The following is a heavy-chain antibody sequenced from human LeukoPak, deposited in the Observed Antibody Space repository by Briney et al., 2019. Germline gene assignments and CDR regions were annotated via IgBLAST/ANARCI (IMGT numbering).Heavy chain of an antibody. CDR2: IYHSGST. CDR1: GYSISSGYY. Sequence: SETLSLTCAVSGYSISSGYYWGWIRQPPGMGLEWIGSIYHSGSTYYNPSLKSRVTISVDTSKNQFSLKLSSVTAADTAVYYCARHPGNIVVVPADAFDIWGQGTMVTVSS. V-gene: IGHV4-38-2*01. J-gene: IGHJ3*02. CDR3: ARHPGNIVVVPADAFDI. D-gene: IGHD2-2*01.